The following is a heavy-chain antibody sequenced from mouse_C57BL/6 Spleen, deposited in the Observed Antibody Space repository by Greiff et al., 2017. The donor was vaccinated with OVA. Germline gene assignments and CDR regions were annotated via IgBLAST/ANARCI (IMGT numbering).Heavy chain of an antibody. J-gene: IGHJ2*01. V-gene: IGHV1-80*01. D-gene: IGHD1-1*01. Sequence: QVQLQQSGAELVKPGASVKISCKASGYAFSSYWMNWVKQRPGKGLEWIGQIYPGDGDTNYNGKFKGKATLTADKSSSTAYMQLSSLTSEDSAVYFCARKYYAGLFDYWGQGTTLTVSS. CDR3: ARKYYAGLFDY. CDR1: GYAFSSYW. CDR2: IYPGDGDT.